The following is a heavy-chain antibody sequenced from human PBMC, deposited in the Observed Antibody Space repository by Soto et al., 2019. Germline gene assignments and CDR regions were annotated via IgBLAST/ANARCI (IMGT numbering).Heavy chain of an antibody. J-gene: IGHJ6*02. CDR2: TIPMFNIA. CDR1: GGTFSRNA. V-gene: IGHV1-69*01. Sequence: QVHLVQSGAEVKKPGCSVKVSCKASGGTFSRNAISWVRLAPGQGLEWMGGTIPMFNIAKNAQKFQGRVTITADESRNTAYMELSSLRSEDTAVYYCARGRELDDDDYPDYGMDVWGQGTTVTVSS. CDR3: ARGRELDDDDYPDYGMDV. D-gene: IGHD4-17*01.